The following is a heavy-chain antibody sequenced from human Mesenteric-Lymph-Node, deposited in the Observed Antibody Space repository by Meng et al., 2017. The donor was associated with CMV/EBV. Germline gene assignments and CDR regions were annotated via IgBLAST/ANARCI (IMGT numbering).Heavy chain of an antibody. V-gene: IGHV3-15*01. J-gene: IGHJ4*02. CDR3: ATDYGDYFDD. D-gene: IGHD3-16*01. Sequence: CAASRFTFRNVWMSWVRQAPGKGLEWVGRIKSKTDGGTTDYAAPVKARFTISRDDSQNTLYLHMKSLKTEDTAVYYCATDYGDYFDDWGQGTLVTVSS. CDR1: RFTFRNVW. CDR2: IKSKTDGGTT.